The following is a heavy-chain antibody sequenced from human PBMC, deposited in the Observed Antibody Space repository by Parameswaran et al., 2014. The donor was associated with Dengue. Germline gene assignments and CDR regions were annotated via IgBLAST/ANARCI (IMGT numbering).Heavy chain of an antibody. J-gene: IGHJ4*02. CDR2: IIPIFGTA. V-gene: IGHV1-69*01. D-gene: IGHD3-22*01. CDR3: ARTGGYYYYFDY. Sequence: SWVRQAPGQGLEWMGGIIPIFGTANYAQKFQGRVTITADESTSTAYMELSSLRSEDTAVYYCARTGGYYYYFDYWGQGTLVTVSS.